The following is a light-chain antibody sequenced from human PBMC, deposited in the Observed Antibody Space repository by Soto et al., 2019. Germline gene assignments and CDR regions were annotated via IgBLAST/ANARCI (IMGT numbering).Light chain of an antibody. Sequence: QSVLAQPPSVSGAPGQSVTISCTGTSSDVGGYDYVSWYQHHPGKAPKLVIYDVTYRPSGVSDRFSGSKSANTASLTISGLQAEDEADYYCSSYTSSSTYVRGNGTRSPS. CDR2: DVT. J-gene: IGLJ1*01. V-gene: IGLV2-14*01. CDR1: SSDVGGYDY. CDR3: SSYTSSSTYV.